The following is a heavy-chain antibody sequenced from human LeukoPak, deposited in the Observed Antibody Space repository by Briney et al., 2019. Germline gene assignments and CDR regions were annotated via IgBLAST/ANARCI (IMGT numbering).Heavy chain of an antibody. CDR1: GYTFTSYG. CDR3: ARDSRKVTMVRGVFDY. CDR2: ISAYNGNT. J-gene: IGHJ4*02. D-gene: IGHD3-10*01. V-gene: IGHV1-18*04. Sequence: ASVKVSCKASGYTFTSYGISWVRQAPGQGLEWMGWISAYNGNTNYAQKLQGRVTMTTDTSTSTAYMELRSLRSDDPAVYYCARDSRKVTMVRGVFDYWGQGTLVTVSS.